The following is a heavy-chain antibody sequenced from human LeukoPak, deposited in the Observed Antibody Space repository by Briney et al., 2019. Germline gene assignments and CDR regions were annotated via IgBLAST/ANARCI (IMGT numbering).Heavy chain of an antibody. D-gene: IGHD5-18*01. J-gene: IGHJ3*02. CDR3: AREGGYSYGYSAFDI. V-gene: IGHV4-31*03. Sequence: SETLSLTCTVSGGSISSGGYYWSWIRQHPGKGLEWIGYIYYSGSTYYNPSLKSRVTISVDTSKNQFSLKLSSVTAADMAVYYCAREGGYSYGYSAFDIWGQGTMVTVSS. CDR1: GGSISSGGYY. CDR2: IYYSGST.